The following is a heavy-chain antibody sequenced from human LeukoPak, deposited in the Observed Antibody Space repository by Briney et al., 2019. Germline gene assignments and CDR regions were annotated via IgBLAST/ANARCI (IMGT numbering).Heavy chain of an antibody. CDR2: IYYSGST. D-gene: IGHD3-16*02. J-gene: IGHJ4*02. CDR1: GGSISSYY. V-gene: IGHV4-59*01. Sequence: SETLSLTCTVSGGSISSYYWSWIRQPPGKGLEWIGYIYYSGSTNYNPSLKSRVTISVDTSKNQFSLKLSSVTAADTAVYYCARGSPTYYDYVWGSYHLYFDYWGQGTLVTVS. CDR3: ARGSPTYYDYVWGSYHLYFDY.